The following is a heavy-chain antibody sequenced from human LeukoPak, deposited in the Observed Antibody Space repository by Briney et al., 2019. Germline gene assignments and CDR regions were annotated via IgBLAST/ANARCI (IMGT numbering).Heavy chain of an antibody. CDR1: GGTFSSYA. Sequence: ASVKVSCKASGGTFSSYAISWVRQAPGQGLEWMGGIIPIFGTANYAQKFQGRVTITTDESTSTAYMELSSLRSEDTAVYYCARGFSPSGSYFEEGWSAFDIWGQGTMVTVSS. CDR2: IIPIFGTA. J-gene: IGHJ3*02. D-gene: IGHD1-26*01. V-gene: IGHV1-69*05. CDR3: ARGFSPSGSYFEEGWSAFDI.